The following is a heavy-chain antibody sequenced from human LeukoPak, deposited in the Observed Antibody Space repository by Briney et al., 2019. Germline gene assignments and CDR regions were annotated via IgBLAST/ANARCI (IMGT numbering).Heavy chain of an antibody. D-gene: IGHD3-9*01. J-gene: IGHJ6*02. CDR2: INPNSGGT. Sequence: ASVKVSCKASGYTFTCYYMHWVRQAPGQGLEWMGWINPNSGGTNYAQKFQGRVTMTRDTSISTACMELSRLRSDDTAVYYCASEYYDILTGYYYGMDVWGQGTTVTVSS. V-gene: IGHV1-2*02. CDR3: ASEYYDILTGYYYGMDV. CDR1: GYTFTCYY.